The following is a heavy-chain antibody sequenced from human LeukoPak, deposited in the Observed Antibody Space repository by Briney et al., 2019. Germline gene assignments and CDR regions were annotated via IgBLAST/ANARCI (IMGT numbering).Heavy chain of an antibody. D-gene: IGHD3-9*01. CDR2: IRNKAYGGTA. CDR1: GFTFSDYA. Sequence: GGSLRLSCTASGFTFSDYAMSWFRQAPGRGVEWVGFIRNKAYGGTAEYAASVKGIFTISRDDSNTIAYLQMNSLKTEDTAVYYCTREKRYFDWFQADYWGQGTQVTVSS. J-gene: IGHJ4*02. CDR3: TREKRYFDWFQADY. V-gene: IGHV3-49*03.